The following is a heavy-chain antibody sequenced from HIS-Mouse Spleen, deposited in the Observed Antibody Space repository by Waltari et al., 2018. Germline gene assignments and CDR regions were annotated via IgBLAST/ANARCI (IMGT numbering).Heavy chain of an antibody. J-gene: IGHJ4*02. CDR2: ISYDGSNK. V-gene: IGHV3-30*18. Sequence: QVQLVASGGGVVQPGRSLRPSWPASGFTFSSYGMHWVRQAPGKGLEWVAVISYDGSNKYYADSVKGRFTISRDNSKNTLYLQMNSLRAEDTAVYYCAKASSGWLDYWGQGTLVTVSS. D-gene: IGHD6-19*01. CDR3: AKASSGWLDY. CDR1: GFTFSSYG.